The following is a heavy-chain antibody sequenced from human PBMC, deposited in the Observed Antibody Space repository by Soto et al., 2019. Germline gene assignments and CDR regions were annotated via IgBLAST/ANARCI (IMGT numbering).Heavy chain of an antibody. D-gene: IGHD1-1*01. CDR1: GGSISSSPYY. Sequence: QLQLQESGPGLVKPSETLSLTCTVSGGSISSSPYYWAWIRQPPGKGLQWIGNIYYNGNTFYNPSLRSRVTISIDPSKSQFSLGLSSVTASDTAVYYCARHGPLTNNWNQLNCWGQGTLVPVSS. V-gene: IGHV4-39*01. CDR2: IYYNGNT. J-gene: IGHJ4*02. CDR3: ARHGPLTNNWNQLNC.